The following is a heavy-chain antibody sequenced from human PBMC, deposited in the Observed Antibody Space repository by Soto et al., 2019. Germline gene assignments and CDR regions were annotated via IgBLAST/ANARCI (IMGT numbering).Heavy chain of an antibody. CDR3: ARDWARYSSSWYVDY. Sequence: QVQLVESGGGVVQPGRSLRLSCAASGFTFSSYAMHWVRQAPGKGLEWVAVISYDGINKYYADSVKGRFTISRDNSKNTLYLQMNSLRAEDTAVYYCARDWARYSSSWYVDYWGQGTLVTVSS. CDR1: GFTFSSYA. J-gene: IGHJ4*02. CDR2: ISYDGINK. D-gene: IGHD6-13*01. V-gene: IGHV3-30-3*01.